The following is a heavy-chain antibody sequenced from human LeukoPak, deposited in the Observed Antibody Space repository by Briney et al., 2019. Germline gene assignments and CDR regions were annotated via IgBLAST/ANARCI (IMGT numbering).Heavy chain of an antibody. V-gene: IGHV4-39*01. CDR3: ARPGIAAAGYFDY. D-gene: IGHD6-13*01. Sequence: PSETLSLTCTVSGGSISSSSYYWGWIRQPPGKWLEWIGSIYYSGSTYNNPSIKSLATISGDTPKNQFSLKRSSETAADTAGYSCARPGIAAAGYFDYWGQGTLVTVSS. CDR1: GGSISSSSYY. CDR2: IYYSGST. J-gene: IGHJ4*02.